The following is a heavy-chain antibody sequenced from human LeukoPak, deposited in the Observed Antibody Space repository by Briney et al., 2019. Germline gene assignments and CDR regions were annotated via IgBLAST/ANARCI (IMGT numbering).Heavy chain of an antibody. V-gene: IGHV4-59*01. CDR3: ATGRDAYKTGY. J-gene: IGHJ4*02. CDR1: GGSISSTF. CDR2: IYHTGDT. D-gene: IGHD5-24*01. Sequence: PSETLSLTCTVSGGSISSTFWSWIRQPPGKELEWIGYIYHTGDTNYNPSLKSRVTMALDTSKIHFSLRLSSVTAADTAVHYCATGRDAYKTGYWGQGTLVTVSS.